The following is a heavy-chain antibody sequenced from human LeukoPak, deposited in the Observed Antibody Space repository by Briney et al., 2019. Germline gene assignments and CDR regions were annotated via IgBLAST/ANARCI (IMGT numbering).Heavy chain of an antibody. CDR1: GFTFSNHA. Sequence: GGSLRLSCAASGFTFSNHAMSWVRQAPGKGLEWVSAISGSGVGTYYPDSVKGRFTISRDKSENTLYLQMNSLRVEDTAVYYCARVPLRSSYGDPRRGAFDIWGQGTMVTVSS. CDR2: ISGSGVGT. D-gene: IGHD4-17*01. V-gene: IGHV3-23*01. J-gene: IGHJ3*02. CDR3: ARVPLRSSYGDPRRGAFDI.